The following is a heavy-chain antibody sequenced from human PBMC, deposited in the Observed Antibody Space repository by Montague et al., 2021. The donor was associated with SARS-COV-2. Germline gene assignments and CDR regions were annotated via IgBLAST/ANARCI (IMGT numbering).Heavy chain of an antibody. Sequence: SETLSLTCAVSGGSMTNKGYYWVWVRQPPGKGLEWLVRVSVNFNSYYILSLKSRVTIFLYTSKNLFSLSLESVTAADTSFYSCARRLAAAGGGNEYLDFWGRGTLVAVS. CDR1: GGSMTNKGYY. V-gene: IGHV4-39*02. D-gene: IGHD6-13*01. J-gene: IGHJ2*01. CDR3: ARRLAAAGGGNEYLDF. CDR2: VSVNFNS.